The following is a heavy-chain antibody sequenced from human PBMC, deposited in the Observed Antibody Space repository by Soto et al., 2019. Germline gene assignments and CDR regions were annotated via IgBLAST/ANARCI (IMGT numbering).Heavy chain of an antibody. D-gene: IGHD2-15*01. Sequence: PSETLSLTCTLSGGSITTGGYYWGWIRQLPGKGLEWIGHRYYSESTYYNPSLKSRVSISLDTSKNQFSLKLSFVTAADTAMYYCARTKCSGGSCYSWSLDYWGKGTPVTVSS. J-gene: IGHJ4*02. V-gene: IGHV4-31*03. CDR1: GGSITTGGYY. CDR2: RYYSEST. CDR3: ARTKCSGGSCYSWSLDY.